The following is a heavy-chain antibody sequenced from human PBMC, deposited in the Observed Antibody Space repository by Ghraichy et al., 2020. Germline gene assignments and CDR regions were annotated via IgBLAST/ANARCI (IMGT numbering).Heavy chain of an antibody. CDR2: ISSSSSTI. J-gene: IGHJ4*02. D-gene: IGHD2-2*02. CDR3: ARDRQGYCSSTSCHKGFDY. Sequence: EGSLRLSCAASGFTFSSYSMNWVRQAPGKGLEWVSYISSSSSTIYYADSVKGRFTISRDNAKNSLYLQMNSLRDEVTAVYYCARDRQGYCSSTSCHKGFDYWGQGTLVTVSS. CDR1: GFTFSSYS. V-gene: IGHV3-48*02.